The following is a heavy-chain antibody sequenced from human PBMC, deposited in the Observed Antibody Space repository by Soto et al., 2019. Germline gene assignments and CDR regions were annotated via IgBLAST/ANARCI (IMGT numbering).Heavy chain of an antibody. CDR2: IKQDGSEK. J-gene: IGHJ6*02. CDR1: GFTFGNYY. D-gene: IGHD6-13*01. CDR3: ARDRWEQRLVRGAFPTEEGGYYYYCGLDV. Sequence: GGSLRLSCAASGFTFGNYYMTWVRQAPGKGLEWVANIKQDGSEKSYVDSVRGRFTISRDNAKNSLYLQMNSLRTEDTAVYYCARDRWEQRLVRGAFPTEEGGYYYYCGLDVWGPGTTVTVSS. V-gene: IGHV3-7*05.